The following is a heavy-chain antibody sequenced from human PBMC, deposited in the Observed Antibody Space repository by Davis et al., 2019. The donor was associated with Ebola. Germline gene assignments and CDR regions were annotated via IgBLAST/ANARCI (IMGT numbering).Heavy chain of an antibody. V-gene: IGHV1-69*13. CDR3: ARDFDGGNYYFDY. D-gene: IGHD3-9*01. J-gene: IGHJ4*02. Sequence: SVKVSCKTSGGSFSSHPISWARQAPRQGLEWMGGIIPIFDTPHYAQKFQGRITITADASTSTAYMELSSLRSEGTATYFCARDFDGGNYYFDYWGPGTPVTVSS. CDR1: GGSFSSHP. CDR2: IIPIFDTP.